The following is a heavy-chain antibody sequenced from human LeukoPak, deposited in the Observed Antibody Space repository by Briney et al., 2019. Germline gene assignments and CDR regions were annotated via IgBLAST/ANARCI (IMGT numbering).Heavy chain of an antibody. J-gene: IGHJ4*02. CDR2: IYYSGST. CDR1: GVSISTYY. Sequence: SETLSLTCTVSGVSISTYYWSWIRQPPGKGLEWIRYIYYSGSTNYNPSLKSRVTISVDTSKNQYSLKLSSVTAADTAVYYCARRTAVAARLDYWGQGTLVTVSS. D-gene: IGHD6-19*01. V-gene: IGHV4-59*08. CDR3: ARRTAVAARLDY.